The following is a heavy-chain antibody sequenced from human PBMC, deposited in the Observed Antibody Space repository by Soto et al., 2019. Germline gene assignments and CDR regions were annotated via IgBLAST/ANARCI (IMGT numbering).Heavy chain of an antibody. V-gene: IGHV4-4*07. CDR2: IYTSGST. J-gene: IGHJ6*01. Sequence: SETLSIACTVSVGSISIYYWSWIRQPAGNGLEWIGRIYTSGSTNYNPSLKSRVTMSVDTSKNQFSLKLSSVTAADTAVYYCARVGGTTWPNYYYYGMDVWGQGTSVTVSS. CDR1: VGSISIYY. D-gene: IGHD1-1*01. CDR3: ARVGGTTWPNYYYYGMDV.